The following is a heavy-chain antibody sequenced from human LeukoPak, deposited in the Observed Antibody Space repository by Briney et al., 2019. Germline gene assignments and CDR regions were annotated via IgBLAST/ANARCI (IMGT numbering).Heavy chain of an antibody. Sequence: GGSLRLSCAAPGFTVSSNYMSWVRQAPGKGLEWVSVIYSGGSTYYADSVKGRFTISRDNSKNTLYLQMNSLRAEDTAVYYCARAPSIAAAGTLYYYGMDVWGQGTTVTVSS. CDR1: GFTVSSNY. CDR3: ARAPSIAAAGTLYYYGMDV. D-gene: IGHD6-13*01. J-gene: IGHJ6*02. CDR2: IYSGGST. V-gene: IGHV3-53*01.